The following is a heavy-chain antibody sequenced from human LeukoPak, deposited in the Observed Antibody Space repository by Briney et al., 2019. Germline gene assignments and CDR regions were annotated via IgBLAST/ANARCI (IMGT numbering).Heavy chain of an antibody. V-gene: IGHV3-7*01. Sequence: GGSLRLSCAASGLTFSSHWMSWVRQAPGKGLEWVANINQDESENYYVDSVKGRFTISRDNAKNSLYLQMNSLRGDDTAVYFCARCNSISPRWCDWFDPWGQGTLVTVSS. CDR1: GLTFSSHW. D-gene: IGHD4/OR15-4a*01. J-gene: IGHJ5*02. CDR3: ARCNSISPRWCDWFDP. CDR2: INQDESEN.